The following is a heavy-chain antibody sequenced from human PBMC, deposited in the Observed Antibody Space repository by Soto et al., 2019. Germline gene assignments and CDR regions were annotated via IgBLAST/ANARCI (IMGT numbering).Heavy chain of an antibody. Sequence: ETLSLTCTVSSGSINYSYGTWIRQPPGKGLEWIGYISYTGSANYNAALKSRLTISVDTSKNQFSLKLSSVTAADTALYYCARVNYGDYYYGMDVWGQGTTVTVSS. CDR2: ISYTGSA. CDR1: SGSINYSY. V-gene: IGHV4-59*01. CDR3: ARVNYGDYYYGMDV. D-gene: IGHD4-17*01. J-gene: IGHJ6*02.